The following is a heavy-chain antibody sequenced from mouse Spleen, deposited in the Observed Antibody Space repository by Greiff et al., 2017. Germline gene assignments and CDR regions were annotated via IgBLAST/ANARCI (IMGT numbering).Heavy chain of an antibody. D-gene: IGHD1-1*01. CDR1: GYTFTDYE. CDR2: IDPETGGT. Sequence: QVQLQQPGAELVRPGASVTLSCKASGYTFTDYEMHWVKQTPVHGLEWIGAIDPETGGTAYNQKFKGKATLTADKSSSTAYMELRSLTSEDSAVYYCTSSTYYGSSNYAMDYWGQGTSVTVSS. V-gene: IGHV1-15*01. CDR3: TSSTYYGSSNYAMDY. J-gene: IGHJ4*01.